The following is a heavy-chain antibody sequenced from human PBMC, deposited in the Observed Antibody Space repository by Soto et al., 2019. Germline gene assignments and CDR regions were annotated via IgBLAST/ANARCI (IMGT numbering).Heavy chain of an antibody. D-gene: IGHD1-1*01. J-gene: IGHJ6*02. V-gene: IGHV1-69*13. CDR1: GGTFSSYA. Sequence: SVKGSCKASGGTFSSYAISWVRQAPGQGLEWMGGIIPIFGTANYAQKFQGRVTITADESTSTAYMELSSLRSEDTAVYYCARGTTGTGQLYYYYYGMDVWGQGTTVTVSS. CDR3: ARGTTGTGQLYYYYYGMDV. CDR2: IIPIFGTA.